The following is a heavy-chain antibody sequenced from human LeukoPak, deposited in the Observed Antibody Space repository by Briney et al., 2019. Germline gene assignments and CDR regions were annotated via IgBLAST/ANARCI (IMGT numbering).Heavy chain of an antibody. V-gene: IGHV3-15*01. CDR3: TMEMATIGGLDY. D-gene: IGHD5-24*01. J-gene: IGHJ4*02. Sequence: GGSLRLSCAASGFTFSNAWMSWVRQAPGKGLEWVGRIKSKTDGGTTDYAAPVKGRFTISRDDSKNTLYLQMNSLKTEDTAVYYCTMEMATIGGLDYWGQGTLVTVSS. CDR2: IKSKTDGGTT. CDR1: GFTFSNAW.